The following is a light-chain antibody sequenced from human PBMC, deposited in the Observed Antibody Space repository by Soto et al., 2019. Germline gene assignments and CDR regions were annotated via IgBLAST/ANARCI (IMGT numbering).Light chain of an antibody. CDR3: QQYNSWPPYT. V-gene: IGKV3-15*01. CDR2: GAS. J-gene: IGKJ2*01. CDR1: KSVISN. Sequence: EILMTPSPAILSASPGERDTLSCRASKSVISNLAWNQQNPGQAPRLLIYGASTMATGIPARFRRSGSGTEFTHTIRTLQSEDFAVYYCQQYNSWPPYTFGQGTKLEIK.